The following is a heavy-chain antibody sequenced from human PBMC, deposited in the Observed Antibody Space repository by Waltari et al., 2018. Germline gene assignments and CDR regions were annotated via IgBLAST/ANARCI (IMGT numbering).Heavy chain of an antibody. V-gene: IGHV1-18*01. Sequence: CKATGYTFSNYGVSGVRQAPGQGLEWVGWIAEYNGNTHSAPMLQGIVTMTPDTTTTTAYLELRSLTSDDTAVYYCAGVFDSSQYYYGSDYWGQGTLVTVSS. D-gene: IGHD3-22*01. CDR2: IAEYNGNT. CDR1: GYTFSNYG. CDR3: AGVFDSSQYYYGSDY. J-gene: IGHJ4*02.